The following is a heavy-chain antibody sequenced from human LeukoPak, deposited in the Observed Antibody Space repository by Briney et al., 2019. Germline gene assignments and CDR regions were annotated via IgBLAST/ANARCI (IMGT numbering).Heavy chain of an antibody. CDR3: ARDKKLGIFDY. D-gene: IGHD7-27*01. CDR1: GFTFSSYA. Sequence: GGSLRLSCAASGFTFSSYAMSWVRQAPGKGLEWVSAISGSGGSTYYADSVKGRFTISRDNAKNSLYLQMNSLRAEDTAVYYCARDKKLGIFDYWGQGTLVTISS. V-gene: IGHV3-23*01. J-gene: IGHJ4*02. CDR2: ISGSGGST.